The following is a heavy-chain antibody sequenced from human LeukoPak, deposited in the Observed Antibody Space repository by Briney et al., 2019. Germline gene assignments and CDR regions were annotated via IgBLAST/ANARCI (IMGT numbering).Heavy chain of an antibody. CDR2: ITDGGEP. CDR3: AKDYYGSGSHAFDT. D-gene: IGHD3-10*01. CDR1: GFTFSDYG. V-gene: IGHV3-23*01. J-gene: IGHJ3*02. Sequence: GGSLRLSCAASGFTFSDYGMSWVRQAPGKGLEWVSTITDGGEPYYADSVKGRFTISRDNSQDTLDLQIDSLRVEDMAIYYCAKDYYGSGSHAFDTWDQGTVVTVSS.